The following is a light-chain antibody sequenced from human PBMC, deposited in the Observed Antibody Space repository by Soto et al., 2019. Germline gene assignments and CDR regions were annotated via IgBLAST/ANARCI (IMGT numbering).Light chain of an antibody. CDR1: SSDVGGYNY. J-gene: IGLJ1*01. V-gene: IGLV2-14*01. CDR3: SSYTSSYV. CDR2: GVS. Sequence: ALAQPASVSGSPGQSITISCTGTSSDVGGYNYVSWYQQHPGKAPKLMIYGVSNRPSGVSNRFSGSKSGNTASLTISGLQAEDEADYYCSSYTSSYVFGTGTKVTVL.